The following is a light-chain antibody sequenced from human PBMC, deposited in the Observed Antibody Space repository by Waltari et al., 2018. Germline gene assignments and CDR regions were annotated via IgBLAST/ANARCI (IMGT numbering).Light chain of an antibody. CDR1: QGISSY. CDR3: QQYYSYPRYT. Sequence: AIRMTQSPSSLSTSTGDRVTITCRASQGISSYLAWYQQKPGKAPKLLIYAASTLQRGVPSRFSGSGSGTDFTLTISCLQSEDFATYYCQQYYSYPRYTFGQGTKLEIK. J-gene: IGKJ2*01. CDR2: AAS. V-gene: IGKV1-8*01.